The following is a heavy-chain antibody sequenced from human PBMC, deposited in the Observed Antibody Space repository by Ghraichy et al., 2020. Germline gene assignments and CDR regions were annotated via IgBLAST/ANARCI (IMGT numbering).Heavy chain of an antibody. V-gene: IGHV3-48*02. J-gene: IGHJ6*02. CDR2: ISTSSRSI. CDR3: ARASRVVRFYYYDGMDV. D-gene: IGHD2-21*01. CDR1: GFIFSGSN. Sequence: GGSLRLSCVGSGFIFSGSNINWVRQSPGKGLGLVAYISTSSRSIFYADSVKGRFTVSRDNAKNSLSLQMSSLRNEDTAVYYCARASRVVRFYYYDGMDVWGQGTTVTVSS.